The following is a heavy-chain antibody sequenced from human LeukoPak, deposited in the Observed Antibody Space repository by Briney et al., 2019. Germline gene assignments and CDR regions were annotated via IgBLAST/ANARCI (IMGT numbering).Heavy chain of an antibody. CDR2: ISYDGSNK. CDR3: AKDYYDSSGYLFDY. J-gene: IGHJ4*02. V-gene: IGHV3-30-3*01. D-gene: IGHD3-22*01. Sequence: PGRSLRLSCAASGFTFSSYAMHWVRQAPGKGLEWVAVISYDGSNKYYADSVRGRFTISGDNSKNTLYLQMNSLRAEDTAVYYCAKDYYDSSGYLFDYWGQGTLVIVSS. CDR1: GFTFSSYA.